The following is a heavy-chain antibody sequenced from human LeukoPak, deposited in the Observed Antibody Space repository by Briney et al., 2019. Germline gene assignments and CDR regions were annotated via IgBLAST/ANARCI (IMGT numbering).Heavy chain of an antibody. CDR3: VSIDLDS. D-gene: IGHD3-16*02. Sequence: ASVKVSCKVSGCTLTELSIHWVRQAPGKGLEWMGGEDGGPIYAQKFRGRVTMTEDTSTDTAYMDVSSLRSEDTAVYYCVSIDLDSWGQGTLVTVSS. CDR1: GCTLTELS. J-gene: IGHJ4*02. V-gene: IGHV1-24*01. CDR2: EDGGP.